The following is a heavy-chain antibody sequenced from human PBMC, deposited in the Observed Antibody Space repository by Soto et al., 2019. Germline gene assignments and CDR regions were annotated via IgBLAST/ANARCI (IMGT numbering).Heavy chain of an antibody. CDR3: ARDERIAVLDY. D-gene: IGHD6-19*01. V-gene: IGHV3-33*01. CDR2: IWYDGSNK. J-gene: IGHJ4*02. Sequence: GGSLRLSCAASGFTFSSYGMHWVRQAPGKGLEWVAVIWYDGSNKYYADSVKGRFTISRDNSKNTLYLQMNSLRAEDTAVYYCARDERIAVLDYWGQGTLVTVSS. CDR1: GFTFSSYG.